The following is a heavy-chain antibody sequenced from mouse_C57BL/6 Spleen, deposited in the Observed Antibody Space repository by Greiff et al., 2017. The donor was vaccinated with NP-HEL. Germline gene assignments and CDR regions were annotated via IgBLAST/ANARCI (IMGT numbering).Heavy chain of an antibody. D-gene: IGHD4-1*01. CDR2: IDPSDSYT. J-gene: IGHJ2*01. Sequence: QVQLQQPGAELVKPGASVKLSCKASGYTFTSYWMQWVKQRPGQGLEWIGEIDPSDSYTNYNQKFKGKATLTVDTSSSTAYMQLSSLTSEDSAVYYCARWGGTHYFDDWGQGTTLTVSS. V-gene: IGHV1-50*01. CDR1: GYTFTSYW. CDR3: ARWGGTHYFDD.